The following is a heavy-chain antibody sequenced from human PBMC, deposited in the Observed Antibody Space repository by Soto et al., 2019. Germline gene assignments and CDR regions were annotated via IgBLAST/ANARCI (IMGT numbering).Heavy chain of an antibody. J-gene: IGHJ4*02. CDR3: AKVGRNWNPDY. V-gene: IGHV3-30*18. D-gene: IGHD1-20*01. Sequence: QVQLVESGGGVVQPGRSLRLSCTASGYSFSTFGMHWVRQAPGPGLEWVIFRSYDGSNKFYLDSEKGRFSISRDNSRNTLYLQMNSRRPEDTATYYCAKVGRNWNPDYWGQGTLVTVSS. CDR2: RSYDGSNK. CDR1: GYSFSTFG.